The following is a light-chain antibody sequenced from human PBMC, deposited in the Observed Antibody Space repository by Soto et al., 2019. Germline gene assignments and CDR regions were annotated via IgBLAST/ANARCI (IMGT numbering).Light chain of an antibody. V-gene: IGKV3-15*01. J-gene: IGKJ1*01. CDR2: GAT. Sequence: EIVVTQSPATLSVSPGERDTLSCRASQSVRSKLAWYQHIPVQAPRLLIYGATTRATGIPTRFSGSESGTEFSPTIGSLESEDGAGYCGLQYYGWPKTFGQGTKVEIK. CDR3: LQYYGWPKT. CDR1: QSVRSK.